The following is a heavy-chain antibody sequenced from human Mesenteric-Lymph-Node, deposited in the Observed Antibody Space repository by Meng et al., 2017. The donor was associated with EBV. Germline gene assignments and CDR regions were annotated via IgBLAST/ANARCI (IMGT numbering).Heavy chain of an antibody. J-gene: IGHJ2*01. V-gene: IGHV6-1*01. Sequence: QVHRQQSGPGLVKPSXXPXLTXVIYGDSVSSSSAAWTWIRQSPSRGLEWLGRTYYRSKWYNDYAVFVKSRITINPDTSKNQFSLQLNSVTPEDTAVYYCARGATSVFDLWGRGTLVTVSS. CDR2: TYYRSKWYN. CDR3: ARGATSVFDL. CDR1: GDSVSSSSAA.